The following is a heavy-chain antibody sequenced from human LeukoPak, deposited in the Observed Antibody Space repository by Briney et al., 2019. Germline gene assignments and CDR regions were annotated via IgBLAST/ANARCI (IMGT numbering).Heavy chain of an antibody. CDR1: GYTFTAYY. CDR3: ARALGYSYGYFDY. CDR2: INPNSGGT. D-gene: IGHD5-18*01. J-gene: IGHJ4*02. Sequence: ASVKVSCKASGYTFTAYYMNWVRQAPGQGLEWMGWINPNSGGTNYAQKFQGRVTMTRDTSISTAYMELSRLRSDDTAVYYCARALGYSYGYFDYWGQGTLVTVSS. V-gene: IGHV1-2*02.